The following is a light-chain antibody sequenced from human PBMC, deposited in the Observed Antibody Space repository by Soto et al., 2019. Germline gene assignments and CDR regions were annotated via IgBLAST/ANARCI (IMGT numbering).Light chain of an antibody. Sequence: DIQMTQSPSSLSASVGDRVTITCRASQSISSYLNWYQQKPGKARKLLIYTASSLQSGVPSRFSGSGSGTDFTLIISSLQPEDIATYYCQQYDNPSITFGQGTRLEIK. CDR3: QQYDNPSIT. CDR2: TAS. J-gene: IGKJ5*01. V-gene: IGKV1-33*01. CDR1: QSISSY.